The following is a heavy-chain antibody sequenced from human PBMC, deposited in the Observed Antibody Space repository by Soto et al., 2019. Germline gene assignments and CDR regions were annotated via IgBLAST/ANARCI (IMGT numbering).Heavy chain of an antibody. J-gene: IGHJ3*01. Sequence: QPGGSLRLSCAASGFNVSSTHMSWVRQAPGKGLEWVSLLYSGGRTYYADSVKGRFTISRDNSKNTLYLQMNSLRAEDTAVYYCAIRRGYSGYDSAFDVWGQGTMVTVSS. CDR3: AIRRGYSGYDSAFDV. CDR2: LYSGGRT. CDR1: GFNVSSTH. V-gene: IGHV3-53*01. D-gene: IGHD5-12*01.